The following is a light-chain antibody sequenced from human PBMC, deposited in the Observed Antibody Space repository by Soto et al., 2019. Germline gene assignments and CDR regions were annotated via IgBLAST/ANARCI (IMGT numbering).Light chain of an antibody. CDR2: DAS. CDR3: QQHSNWPLT. Sequence: EIVMTQSPATLSVSPGERATPSCRASQSVSSNLAWYQQRPGQAPRLLIYDASSRATGIPARFSGSGSGTDFTLTISSLEPEDFAVYYCQQHSNWPLTFGGGTKVDIK. V-gene: IGKV3-11*01. J-gene: IGKJ4*01. CDR1: QSVSSN.